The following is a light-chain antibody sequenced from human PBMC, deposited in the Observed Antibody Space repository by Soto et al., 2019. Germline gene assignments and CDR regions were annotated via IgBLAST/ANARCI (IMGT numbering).Light chain of an antibody. CDR3: QQYGSSPMP. J-gene: IGKJ5*01. CDR1: QSVSSNY. V-gene: IGKV3-20*01. CDR2: GAS. Sequence: DSVLTQSPGTLSLSHGERATLSCRASQSVSSNYLAWYQQKPGQAPSLLIYGASSRATGIPDRFSGSGSGTDFTLTISRLEPEDFAVYYCQQYGSSPMPFGQGTRLEIK.